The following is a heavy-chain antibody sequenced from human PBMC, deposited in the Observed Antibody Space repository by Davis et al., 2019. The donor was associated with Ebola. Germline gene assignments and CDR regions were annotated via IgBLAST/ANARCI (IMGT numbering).Heavy chain of an antibody. CDR3: ALHTGMLL. Sequence: ASVKVSCKASGYTFTNYDINWVRQAAGQGLEWMGRLIPNSGDTVYAQQFQGRVTVTRNTSITTAYLELSSLRSEDTAVYYCALHTGMLLWGQGTLVSVSS. CDR2: LIPNSGDT. D-gene: IGHD3-16*01. V-gene: IGHV1-8*01. CDR1: GYTFTNYD. J-gene: IGHJ4*02.